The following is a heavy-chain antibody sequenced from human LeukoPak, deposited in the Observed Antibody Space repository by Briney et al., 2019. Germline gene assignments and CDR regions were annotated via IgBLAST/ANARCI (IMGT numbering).Heavy chain of an antibody. V-gene: IGHV3-13*05. CDR1: GFTFSSYD. CDR3: ARGIGSGWAGFDY. J-gene: IGHJ4*02. D-gene: IGHD6-19*01. Sequence: QPGGSLRLSCAASGFTFSSYDMHWVRQATGKGLEWVSATGTAGDPYYPGSVKGRFTISRENAKNSLYLQMNSLRAGDTAVYYCARGIGSGWAGFDYWGQGTLVTVSS. CDR2: TGTAGDP.